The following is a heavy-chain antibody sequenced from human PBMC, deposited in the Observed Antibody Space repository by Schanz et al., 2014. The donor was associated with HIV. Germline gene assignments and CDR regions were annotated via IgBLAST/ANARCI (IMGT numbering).Heavy chain of an antibody. V-gene: IGHV3-30*18. J-gene: IGHJ4*02. CDR2: ISYDGSNK. D-gene: IGHD5-12*01. CDR3: AKGLTIWLQPPFDY. Sequence: QVQLVESGGGVVQPGRSLRLSCAASGFTFSSYGMHWVRQAPGKGLEWVAVISYDGSNKYHADSVKGRFTISRDNSKNTLYLQMNSLRAEDTAVYYCAKGLTIWLQPPFDYWGQGTLVTVSS. CDR1: GFTFSSYG.